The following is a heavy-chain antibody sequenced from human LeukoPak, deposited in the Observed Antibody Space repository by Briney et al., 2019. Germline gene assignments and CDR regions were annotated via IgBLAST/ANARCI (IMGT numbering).Heavy chain of an antibody. CDR1: GGSFSGYY. V-gene: IGHV4-34*01. Sequence: PSETLSLTCAVYGGSFSGYYWSWIRQPPGKGLEWIGEINHSGSTNYNPSLKSRVTISVDTSKNQFSLKLSSVTAADTAVYYCAREGYCSGGSCLNWFDSWGQGTLVTVSS. CDR2: INHSGST. J-gene: IGHJ5*01. D-gene: IGHD2-15*01. CDR3: AREGYCSGGSCLNWFDS.